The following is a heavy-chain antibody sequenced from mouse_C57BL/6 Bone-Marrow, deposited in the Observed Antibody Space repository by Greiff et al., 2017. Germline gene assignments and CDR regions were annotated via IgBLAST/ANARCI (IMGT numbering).Heavy chain of an antibody. D-gene: IGHD1-1*01. Sequence: EVKLVESGGGLVQPGGSLKLSCAASGFTFSDYGMAWVRQAPRKWPEWVAFISNLAYSIYYADTVTGRFTISRENAKNTLYLEMSSLRSEDTAMYYCARQVVASYFDVWGTGTTVTVSS. CDR3: ARQVVASYFDV. J-gene: IGHJ1*03. V-gene: IGHV5-15*01. CDR1: GFTFSDYG. CDR2: ISNLAYSI.